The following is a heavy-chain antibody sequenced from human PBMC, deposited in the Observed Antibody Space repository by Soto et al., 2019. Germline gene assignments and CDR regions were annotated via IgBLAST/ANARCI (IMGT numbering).Heavy chain of an antibody. J-gene: IGHJ5*02. D-gene: IGHD3-16*02. V-gene: IGHV3-15*07. CDR1: GLKFFNAW. Sequence: EVQLVESGGGLVKPGGSLRLSCAASGLKFFNAWMNWVRQAPGQGLEWVGRIKSKIDGGTTDYDAPVKGRFTISRDDSKNMVYLQMDGLKIEDTAVYFCTCHSKSSSRYRRFDPWGQGTLVIVSS. CDR2: IKSKIDGGTT. CDR3: TCHSKSSSRYRRFDP.